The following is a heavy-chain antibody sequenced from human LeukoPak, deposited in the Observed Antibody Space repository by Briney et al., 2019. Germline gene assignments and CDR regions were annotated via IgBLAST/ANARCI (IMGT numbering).Heavy chain of an antibody. D-gene: IGHD3-22*01. CDR1: GGTFSSYA. J-gene: IGHJ3*02. CDR3: ARENQYYYDSSGYHRHAFDI. Sequence: SVKVSCKASGGTFSSYAISWVRQAPGQGLEWMGGIIPIFGTANCAQKFQGRVTITTDESTSTAYMELSSLRSEDTAVYYCARENQYYYDSSGYHRHAFDIWGQGTMVTVSS. CDR2: IIPIFGTA. V-gene: IGHV1-69*05.